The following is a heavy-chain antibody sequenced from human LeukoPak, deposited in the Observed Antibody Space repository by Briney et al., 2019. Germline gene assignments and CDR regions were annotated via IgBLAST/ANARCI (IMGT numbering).Heavy chain of an antibody. CDR1: GFTFSSYG. CDR3: AKDYGGDIDAFDI. J-gene: IGHJ3*02. D-gene: IGHD4-17*01. Sequence: GGSLRLSCAASGFTFSSYGMHWVRQAPGKELEWVAVISYDGSNKYYADSVKGRFTISRDNSKNTLYLQMNSLRAEDTAVYYCAKDYGGDIDAFDIWGQGTMVTVSS. V-gene: IGHV3-30*18. CDR2: ISYDGSNK.